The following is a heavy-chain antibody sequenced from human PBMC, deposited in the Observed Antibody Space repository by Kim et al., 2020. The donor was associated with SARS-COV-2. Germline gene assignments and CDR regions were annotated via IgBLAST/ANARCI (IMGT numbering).Heavy chain of an antibody. CDR1: GFTFSSYD. J-gene: IGHJ6*02. D-gene: IGHD2-15*01. V-gene: IGHV3-13*04. CDR2: IGTAGDT. CDR3: ARGQYCSGGSCYGYGVGMDV. Sequence: GGSLRLSCAASGFTFSSYDMHWVRQATGKGLEWVSAIGTAGDTYYPGSVKGRFTISRENAKNSLYLQMNSLRAGDTAVYYCARGQYCSGGSCYGYGVGMDVWGQGTTVTVSS.